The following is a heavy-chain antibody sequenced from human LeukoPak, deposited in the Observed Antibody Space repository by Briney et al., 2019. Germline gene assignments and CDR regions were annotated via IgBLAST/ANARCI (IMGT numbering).Heavy chain of an antibody. CDR1: GFTFSSYW. V-gene: IGHV3-74*01. CDR2: ISPDGRST. D-gene: IGHD1-7*01. J-gene: IGHJ4*02. CDR3: ARAHDGNYGRFDN. Sequence: PGGSLRLSCAASGFTFSSYWMHWVRQAPGKGLVWVSRISPDGRSTTYADSVKGRFTISRDNAKNTLYLQMNSLSAEDTAVNYCARAHDGNYGRFDNWGQGTLVTVSS.